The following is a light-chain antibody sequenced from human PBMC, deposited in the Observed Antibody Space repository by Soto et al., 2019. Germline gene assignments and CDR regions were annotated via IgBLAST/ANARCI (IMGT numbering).Light chain of an antibody. J-gene: IGKJ5*01. CDR1: QIVKTF. CDR2: DAS. Sequence: EIVLAQSAAALSLSPGENATLSCRASQIVKTFLVWYQQRPGQAPRLLIHDASHRAAGIPARFSGSAFGTDFTLTISSLEPEDAAVYYCQQRSNWPPITFGQGTRLEI. CDR3: QQRSNWPPIT. V-gene: IGKV3-11*01.